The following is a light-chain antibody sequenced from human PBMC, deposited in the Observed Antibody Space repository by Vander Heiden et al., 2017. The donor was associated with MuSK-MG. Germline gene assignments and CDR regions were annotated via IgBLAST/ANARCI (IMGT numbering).Light chain of an antibody. J-gene: IGLJ1*01. CDR3: CSHAATDTYV. Sequence: QSALTQPPSVSGSPGQSVTISCTGTSSDVGGYNYVSWYQQDPGKAHKLMSYDVTKRPSGVPARFSGSKSGITASLTISGLQAEDEADYYCCSHAATDTYVFGTGTKVTVL. V-gene: IGLV2-11*01. CDR2: DVT. CDR1: SSDVGGYNY.